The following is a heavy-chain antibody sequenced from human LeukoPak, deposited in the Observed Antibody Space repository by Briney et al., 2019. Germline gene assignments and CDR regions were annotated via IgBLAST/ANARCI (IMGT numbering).Heavy chain of an antibody. CDR2: IYHSGST. CDR3: ASRRYFDY. J-gene: IGHJ4*02. CDR1: GGSISSGGYY. Sequence: NASETLSLTCTVSGGSISSGGYYWSWIRQHPGKGLEWIGYIYHSGSTYYNPSLKSRVTISVDTSKNQFSLKLSSVTAADTAVYYCASRRYFDYWGQGTLVTVSS. V-gene: IGHV4-39*01.